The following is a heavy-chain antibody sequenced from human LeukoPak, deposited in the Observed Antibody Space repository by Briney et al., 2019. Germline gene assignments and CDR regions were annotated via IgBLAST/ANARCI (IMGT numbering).Heavy chain of an antibody. CDR3: ARAIVVVPAAGFDY. Sequence: GGSLRLSCAASGFTFSTFAMIWVRQPPGKGLEWVSSIFPSGGEIHYADSVRGRFTISRDNAKNSLYLQVNSLRAEDTAVYYCARAIVVVPAAGFDYWGQGTLVTVSS. D-gene: IGHD2-2*01. J-gene: IGHJ4*02. V-gene: IGHV3-21*01. CDR2: IFPSGGEI. CDR1: GFTFSTFA.